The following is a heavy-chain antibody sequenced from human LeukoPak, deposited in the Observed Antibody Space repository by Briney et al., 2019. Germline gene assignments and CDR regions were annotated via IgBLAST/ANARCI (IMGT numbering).Heavy chain of an antibody. CDR2: ISSSSSTI. CDR3: ARDPYYDFWSGYLTSAYYYGMDV. CDR1: GFTFSSYS. V-gene: IGHV3-48*02. J-gene: IGHJ6*02. Sequence: HPGGSLRLSCAASGFTFSSYSMNWARQAPGKGLEWVSYISSSSSTIYYADSVKGRFTISRDNAKNSLYLQMNSLRDEDTAVYYCARDPYYDFWSGYLTSAYYYGMDVWGQGTTVTVSS. D-gene: IGHD3-3*01.